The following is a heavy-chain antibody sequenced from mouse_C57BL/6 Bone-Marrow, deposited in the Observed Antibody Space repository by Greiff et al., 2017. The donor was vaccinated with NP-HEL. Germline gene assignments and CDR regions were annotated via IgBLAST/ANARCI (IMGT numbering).Heavy chain of an antibody. CDR2: INPSSGYT. Sequence: QVQLKQSGAELARPGASVKMSCKASGYTFTSYTMHWVKQRPGQGLEWIGYINPSSGYTKYNQKFKDKATLTADKSSSTAYMQLSSLTSEDSAVYYCARGHSNCPGDYWGQGTTLTVSS. CDR3: ARGHSNCPGDY. J-gene: IGHJ2*01. V-gene: IGHV1-4*01. CDR1: GYTFTSYT. D-gene: IGHD2-5*01.